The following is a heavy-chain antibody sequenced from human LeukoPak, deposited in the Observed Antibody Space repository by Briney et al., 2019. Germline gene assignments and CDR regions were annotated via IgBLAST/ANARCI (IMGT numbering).Heavy chain of an antibody. CDR3: ARDGGDYYDRSGYYPFDY. CDR1: GYTFTSYG. D-gene: IGHD3-22*01. CDR2: ISAYNGNT. V-gene: IGHV1-18*01. J-gene: IGHJ4*02. Sequence: ASVKVSCKASGYTFTSYGISWVRQAPGQGLEWMGWISAYNGNTNYAQKLQGRVTMTTDTSTSTAYMELRSLRSDDTAVYYCARDGGDYYDRSGYYPFDYWGQGTLVTVSS.